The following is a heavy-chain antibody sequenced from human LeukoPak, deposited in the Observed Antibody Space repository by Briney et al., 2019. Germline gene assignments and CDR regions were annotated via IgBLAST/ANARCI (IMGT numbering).Heavy chain of an antibody. CDR1: GFSLSTPLMS. D-gene: IGHD5-24*01. V-gene: IGHV2-70*11. Sequence: SGPALVKPTQTLTLTCTFSGFSLSTPLMSVIWIRQPPGKALEWLSRIDWDDDKYYSTSLKTRLTISRDTSKNLVVLTLANMDPVDTATYYCARLNRGREGYKIFDYWGQGTLVTVSS. CDR3: ARLNRGREGYKIFDY. J-gene: IGHJ4*02. CDR2: IDWDDDK.